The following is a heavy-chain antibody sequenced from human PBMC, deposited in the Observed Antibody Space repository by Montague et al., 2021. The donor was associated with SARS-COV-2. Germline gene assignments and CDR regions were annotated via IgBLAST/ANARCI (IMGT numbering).Heavy chain of an antibody. V-gene: IGHV4-31*03. J-gene: IGHJ6*02. Sequence: TLSLTCTVSGASITSGVFYWSWLRQHPRKGLEWIGFIYYSGTTYHNPSLKSRLTISIDTSKNQFSLKLSSVTAADTAVYYCARGLPYQMVAGAIPNYSMDVWGQGTTVTVSS. CDR3: ARGLPYQMVAGAIPNYSMDV. CDR2: IYYSGTT. D-gene: IGHD1-7*01. CDR1: GASITSGVFY.